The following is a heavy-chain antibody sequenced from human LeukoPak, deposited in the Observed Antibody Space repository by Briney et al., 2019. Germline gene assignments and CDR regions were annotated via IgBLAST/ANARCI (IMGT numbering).Heavy chain of an antibody. J-gene: IGHJ4*02. D-gene: IGHD5-18*01. CDR1: GGTFSSYA. V-gene: IGHV1-69*04. Sequence: SVKVSCKASGGTFSSYAISWVRQAPGQGLEWMGRIIPILGIANYAQKFQGRVTITADKSTSTAYMELSSLRSEDTAVYYCARGIVDTAMGYYFDYWGQGTLVTVSS. CDR3: ARGIVDTAMGYYFDY. CDR2: IIPILGIA.